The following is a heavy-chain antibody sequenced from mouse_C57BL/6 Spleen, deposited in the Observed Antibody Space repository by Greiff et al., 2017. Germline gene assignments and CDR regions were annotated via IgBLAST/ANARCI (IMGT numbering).Heavy chain of an antibody. Sequence: VQLQQSGAELVMPGASVKLSCKASGYTFTSYWMHWVKQRPGQGLEWIGEIDPSDSYTNYNQKFKGKSTLTVDKSSSTAYMQLSSLTSEDSAVYYCARGVITTVVADWYFDVWGTGTTVTVSS. D-gene: IGHD1-1*01. CDR2: IDPSDSYT. J-gene: IGHJ1*03. V-gene: IGHV1-69*01. CDR1: GYTFTSYW. CDR3: ARGVITTVVADWYFDV.